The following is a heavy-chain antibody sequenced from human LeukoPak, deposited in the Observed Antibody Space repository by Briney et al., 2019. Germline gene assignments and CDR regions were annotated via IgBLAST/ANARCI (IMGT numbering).Heavy chain of an antibody. CDR3: ATSGGY. CDR2: LNHSGST. Sequence: PSAPLSLTCAVYGQPLSGYYWSWIPPPPGKGLESIGELNHSGSTNHNPSLKSRVTISVDTSKNQFSLNLSSVTAADTAVYYCATSGGYWGQGTLVTVSS. CDR1: GQPLSGYY. J-gene: IGHJ4*02. V-gene: IGHV4-34*01. D-gene: IGHD1-26*01.